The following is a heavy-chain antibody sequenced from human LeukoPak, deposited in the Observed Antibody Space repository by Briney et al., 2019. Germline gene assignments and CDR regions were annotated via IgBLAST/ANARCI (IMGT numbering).Heavy chain of an antibody. D-gene: IGHD6-13*01. J-gene: IGHJ5*02. CDR3: ARDSTIISSSWLNWFDP. CDR2: IKQDGSEK. Sequence: GGSLRLSCAASGFTFSSYWMSWVRQAPGKGLEWVANIKQDGSEKYYVDSVKGRFTISRDNAKSSLYLQMNSLRAEDTAVYYCARDSTIISSSWLNWFDPWGQGTLVTVSS. V-gene: IGHV3-7*01. CDR1: GFTFSSYW.